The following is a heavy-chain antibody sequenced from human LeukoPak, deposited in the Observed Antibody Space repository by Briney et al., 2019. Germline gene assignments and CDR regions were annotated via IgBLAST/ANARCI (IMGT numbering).Heavy chain of an antibody. CDR3: ARFSLSGGPFDY. D-gene: IGHD3-16*01. CDR2: INHSGST. V-gene: IGHV4-34*01. J-gene: IGHJ4*02. CDR1: GRSFSGYY. Sequence: SETLSLTRAVYGRSFSGYYWSWIRQPPGKWLGWLGEINHSGSTNYDTYLKSRVTISVDTSKNQFSLKLSSVTAADTAVYYCARFSLSGGPFDYWGQGTLVTVSS.